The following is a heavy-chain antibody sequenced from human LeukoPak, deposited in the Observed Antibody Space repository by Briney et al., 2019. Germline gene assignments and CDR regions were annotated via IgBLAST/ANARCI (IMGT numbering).Heavy chain of an antibody. CDR1: GYTFTDYY. D-gene: IGHD1-1*01. CDR3: ATGCKGGFPGNDQRVDY. Sequence: AASVKISCKVSGYTFTDYYMHWVQQAPGKGLEWMGLVDPEDGETIYAEKFQGRVTITADTSTDTAYMELSSLRSEDTAVYYCATGCKGGFPGNDQRVDYWGQGTLVTVSS. CDR2: VDPEDGET. V-gene: IGHV1-69-2*01. J-gene: IGHJ4*02.